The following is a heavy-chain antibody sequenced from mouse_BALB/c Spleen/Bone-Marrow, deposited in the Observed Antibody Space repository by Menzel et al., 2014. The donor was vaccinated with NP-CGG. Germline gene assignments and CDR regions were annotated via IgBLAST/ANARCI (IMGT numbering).Heavy chain of an antibody. CDR1: GFTFSSFG. V-gene: IGHV5-17*02. CDR2: IISGSNTI. J-gene: IGHJ3*01. Sequence: EVKVVESGGGLVQPGGSRKLSCAASGFTFSSFGMHWVRQAPEKGLEWVAYIISGSNTIYYADTVKGRFTISRDNPKNALLLQMTSLRSEDTAMYYCARSRYDVGWFAYWGQGTLVTVSA. D-gene: IGHD2-14*01. CDR3: ARSRYDVGWFAY.